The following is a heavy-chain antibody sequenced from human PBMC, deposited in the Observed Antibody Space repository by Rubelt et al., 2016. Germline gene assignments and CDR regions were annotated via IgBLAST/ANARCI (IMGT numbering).Heavy chain of an antibody. V-gene: IGHV3-66*01. CDR3: ARDHSSSWYFWFDP. D-gene: IGHD6-13*01. CDR2: IYSGGST. J-gene: IGHJ5*02. Sequence: GMGLEWVSVIYSGGSTYYADSVKGRFTISRDNSKNTLYLQMNSLRAEDTAVYYCARDHSSSWYFWFDPWGQGTLVTVSS.